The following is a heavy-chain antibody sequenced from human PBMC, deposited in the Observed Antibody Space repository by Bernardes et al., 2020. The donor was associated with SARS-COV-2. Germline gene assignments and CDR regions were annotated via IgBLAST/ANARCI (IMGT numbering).Heavy chain of an antibody. D-gene: IGHD2-2*01. CDR3: ARDGGGYQVLRSYYGLDI. CDR2: ITGTFSDT. J-gene: IGHJ6*02. Sequence: GGSLRLSCAASGVTLSDYYMSWIRQTPGKGLEWVSDITGTFSDTKYGDSVKGRFTISRDNAKKSLYLQMNGLRAEDTAVYYCARDGGGYQVLRSYYGLDIWGQGTTVTVSS. CDR1: GVTLSDYY. V-gene: IGHV3-11*05.